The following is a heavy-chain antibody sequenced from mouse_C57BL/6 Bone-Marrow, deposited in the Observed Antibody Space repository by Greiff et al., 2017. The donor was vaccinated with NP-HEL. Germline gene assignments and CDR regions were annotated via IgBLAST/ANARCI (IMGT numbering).Heavy chain of an antibody. CDR2: INYDGSST. Sequence: EVKVVESEGGLVQPGSSMKLSCTASGFTFSDYYMAWVRQVPEKGLEWVANINYDGSSTYYLDSLKSRFIISRDNAKNILYLQMSSLKSEDTATYYCAREGGYGSSPWFAYWGQGTLVTVSA. CDR3: AREGGYGSSPWFAY. D-gene: IGHD1-1*01. CDR1: GFTFSDYY. J-gene: IGHJ3*01. V-gene: IGHV5-16*01.